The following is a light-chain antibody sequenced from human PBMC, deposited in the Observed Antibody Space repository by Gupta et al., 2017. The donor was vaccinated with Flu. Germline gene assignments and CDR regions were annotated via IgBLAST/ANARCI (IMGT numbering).Light chain of an antibody. CDR2: AES. V-gene: IGKV1-39*01. CDR3: QQSYSSPYT. CDR1: QSIRSY. J-gene: IGKJ2*01. Sequence: DIQLTQSASSLSASVRDRVTITFRASQSIRSYLNWYQHNPANAPKLLIFAESSLQSGVPSRFSGSGSGTHFTLTIIRLQPEEFANYYCQQSYSSPYTFGQGTKLEI.